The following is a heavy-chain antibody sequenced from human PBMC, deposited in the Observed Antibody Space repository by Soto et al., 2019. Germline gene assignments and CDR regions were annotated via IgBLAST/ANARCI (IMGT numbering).Heavy chain of an antibody. Sequence: ASVKVSCKASGYTFSGYYIHWVRQAPGQGLEWMGWINPNSGGTNFAQKFQGWVTLTRDSSISTAYMELSRLKSGDSAVYYCVRGQSPTKIQLWSPRYTMDVWCQGTTVTVSS. CDR1: GYTFSGYY. CDR2: INPNSGGT. V-gene: IGHV1-2*04. CDR3: VRGQSPTKIQLWSPRYTMDV. J-gene: IGHJ6*02. D-gene: IGHD5-18*01.